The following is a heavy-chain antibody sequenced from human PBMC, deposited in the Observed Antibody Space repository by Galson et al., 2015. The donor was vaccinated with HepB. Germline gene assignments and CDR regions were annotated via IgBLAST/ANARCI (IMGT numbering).Heavy chain of an antibody. CDR3: ARGGRGPIFGVPIPFD. CDR2: ISSSSTI. CDR1: GFTFSSYS. D-gene: IGHD3-3*01. Sequence: SLRLSCAASGFTFSSYSMNWVRQAPGKGLEWVSYISSSSTIYYADSVKGRFTISRDNAKNSLYLQMNSLRDEDTAVYYSARGGRGPIFGVPIPFDWGQGTLVTVSS. V-gene: IGHV3-48*02. J-gene: IGHJ4*02.